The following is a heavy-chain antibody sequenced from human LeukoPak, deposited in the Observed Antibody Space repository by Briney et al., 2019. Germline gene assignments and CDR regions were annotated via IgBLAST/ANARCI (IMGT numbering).Heavy chain of an antibody. D-gene: IGHD1-26*01. Sequence: GGSLRLSCAASGFTFSSHPVHWVRQAPGKGLEWVAVISDDGSNKHFADSVKGRFTISRGNSKNTLFLQMNSMRVEDTSIYYCARGGRSIGYDSAFDIWGQRTMVAVSS. J-gene: IGHJ3*02. CDR1: GFTFSSHP. V-gene: IGHV3-30*04. CDR2: ISDDGSNK. CDR3: ARGGRSIGYDSAFDI.